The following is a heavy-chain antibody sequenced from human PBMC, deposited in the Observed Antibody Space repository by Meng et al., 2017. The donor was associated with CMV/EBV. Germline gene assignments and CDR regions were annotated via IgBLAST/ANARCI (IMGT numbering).Heavy chain of an antibody. V-gene: IGHV3-11*06. CDR1: GFTFSDYY. CDR2: ISSSSSST. J-gene: IGHJ4*02. CDR3: ARGGSFRNRYYFDY. Sequence: SGFTFSDYYMSCIRQAPGKGLEWVSYISSSSSSTNYADSVKGRFTISRDNAKNSLYLQMNSLRAEDTAVYYCARGGSFRNRYYFDYWGQGTLVTVSS. D-gene: IGHD3-16*02.